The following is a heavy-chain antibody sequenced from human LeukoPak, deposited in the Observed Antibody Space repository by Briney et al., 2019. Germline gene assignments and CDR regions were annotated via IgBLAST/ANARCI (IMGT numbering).Heavy chain of an antibody. CDR2: IYYSGST. Sequence: SETLSLTCTVSGGSISSSSYYWGWIRQPPGKGLEWIGSIYYSGSTYYNPSLKSRVTISVDTSKNQFSLKLSSVTAADTAVYYCARHSTNVQIDYWGQGTLVTVSS. D-gene: IGHD6-6*01. V-gene: IGHV4-39*01. J-gene: IGHJ4*02. CDR3: ARHSTNVQIDY. CDR1: GGSISSSSYY.